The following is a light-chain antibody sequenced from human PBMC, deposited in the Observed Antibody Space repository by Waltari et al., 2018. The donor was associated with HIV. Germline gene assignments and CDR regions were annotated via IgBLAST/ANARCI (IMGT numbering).Light chain of an antibody. CDR1: QSISGSY. CDR2: GAS. J-gene: IGKJ4*01. Sequence: EIVLTQSPGTLSLSPGERATLSCSATQSISGSYLAWYQQKPGQAPRLLIYGASSRATGIPDRYSGSGSGTDFTLTISRLEPEEFAVYFCQQYGSSPPLTFGGGTKVEIK. CDR3: QQYGSSPPLT. V-gene: IGKV3-20*01.